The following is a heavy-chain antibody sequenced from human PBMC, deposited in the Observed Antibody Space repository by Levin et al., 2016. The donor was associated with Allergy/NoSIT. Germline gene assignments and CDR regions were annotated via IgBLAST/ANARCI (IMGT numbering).Heavy chain of an antibody. V-gene: IGHV3-9*01. CDR3: AKGPTYYYDSSGYYLVN. Sequence: GGSLRLSCAASGFTFDDYAMHWVRQAPGKGLEWVSGISWNSGSIGYADSVKGRFTISRDNAKNSLYLQMNSLRAEDTALYYCAKGPTYYYDSSGYYLVNWGQGTLVTVSS. CDR2: ISWNSGSI. CDR1: GFTFDDYA. D-gene: IGHD3-22*01. J-gene: IGHJ4*02.